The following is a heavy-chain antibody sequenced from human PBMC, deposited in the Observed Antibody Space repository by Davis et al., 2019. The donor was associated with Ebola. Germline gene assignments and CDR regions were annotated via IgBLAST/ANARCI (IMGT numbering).Heavy chain of an antibody. CDR2: INHSGST. CDR1: GGSFSGYY. Sequence: PSETLSLTCAVYGGSFSGYYWSWIRQPPGKGLEWIGEINHSGSTYYNPSLKSRVTISVDTSKNQFSLKLSSVTAADTAVYYCARLEQRRLGKDVWGKGTTVTVSS. D-gene: IGHD6-25*01. CDR3: ARLEQRRLGKDV. V-gene: IGHV4-34*01. J-gene: IGHJ6*04.